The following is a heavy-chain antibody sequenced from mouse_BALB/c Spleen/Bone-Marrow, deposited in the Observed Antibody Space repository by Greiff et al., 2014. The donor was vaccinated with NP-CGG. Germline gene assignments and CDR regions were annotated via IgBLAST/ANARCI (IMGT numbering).Heavy chain of an antibody. CDR1: GFSLSDYY. V-gene: IGHV5-4*02. CDR3: ASHLDSPGAY. D-gene: IGHD3-2*01. J-gene: IGHJ3*01. CDR2: ISVGGSYT. Sequence: VQLKESGGGLVTPAQTLTITCAVSGFSLSDYYMYWVRQTPEKRLEWVASISVGGSYTYYPDCVKGLCTISRNSAKNNLFLQMSSLKSEDSAIYYCASHLDSPGAYWGQGTLVTVSA.